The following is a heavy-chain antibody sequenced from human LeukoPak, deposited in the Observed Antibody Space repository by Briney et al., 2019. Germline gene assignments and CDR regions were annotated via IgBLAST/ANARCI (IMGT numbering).Heavy chain of an antibody. CDR1: GFTLSNYW. CDR3: AGAPYSSGWYSFDY. D-gene: IGHD6-19*01. CDR2: INNDGRST. J-gene: IGHJ4*02. Sequence: GGSLRLSCAASGFTLSNYWMHWVRQAPGKGLVWVSRINNDGRSTVYADSVKGRFTISRDTAKNTVYLQLNSLRAEDTAVYYCAGAPYSSGWYSFDYWGPGTLVTVSS. V-gene: IGHV3-74*01.